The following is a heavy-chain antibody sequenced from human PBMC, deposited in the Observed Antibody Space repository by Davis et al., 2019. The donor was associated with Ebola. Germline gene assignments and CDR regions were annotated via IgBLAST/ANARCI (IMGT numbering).Heavy chain of an antibody. CDR2: ISNDGTNE. Sequence: GESLKISCAASGFTFFTYDIHWVRQAPAKGLEWVALISNDGTNEYYADSVKGRFTISRDNSKNTFYLQMNSLRAEDTALYYCAKDKTMATHYWYFDLWGRGTLVTVSS. CDR1: GFTFFTYD. CDR3: AKDKTMATHYWYFDL. V-gene: IGHV3-30-3*01. D-gene: IGHD4/OR15-4a*01. J-gene: IGHJ2*01.